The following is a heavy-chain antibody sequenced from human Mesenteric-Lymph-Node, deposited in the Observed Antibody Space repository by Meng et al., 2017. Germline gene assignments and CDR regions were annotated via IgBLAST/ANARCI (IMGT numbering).Heavy chain of an antibody. CDR1: GFTFSSYA. J-gene: IGHJ4*02. D-gene: IGHD6-19*01. CDR3: AKGSGDVRHSSGWYEGSGDTDY. CDR2: ISGSGGST. V-gene: IGHV3-23*01. Sequence: GESLKISCAASGFTFSSYAMSWVRQAPGKGLEWVSAISGSGGSTYYADSVKGRFTISRDNSKNTLYLQMNSLRAEDTAVYYCAKGSGDVRHSSGWYEGSGDTDYWGQGTLVTVSS.